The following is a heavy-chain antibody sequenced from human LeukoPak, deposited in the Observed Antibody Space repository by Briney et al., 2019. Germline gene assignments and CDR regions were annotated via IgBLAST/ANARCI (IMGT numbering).Heavy chain of an antibody. CDR2: IYNSGST. V-gene: IGHV4-59*01. D-gene: IGHD5-18*01. J-gene: IGHJ6*03. Sequence: PSETLSLTCTVSGGSISSYYWSWIRQPPGKGLEWIGYIYNSGSTNYNPSLKSRVTISVDMSKNQFSLKLSSVTAADTAVYYCARTTEGGYTYDYFYYYYMDVWGKGTTVTISS. CDR3: ARTTEGGYTYDYFYYYYMDV. CDR1: GGSISSYY.